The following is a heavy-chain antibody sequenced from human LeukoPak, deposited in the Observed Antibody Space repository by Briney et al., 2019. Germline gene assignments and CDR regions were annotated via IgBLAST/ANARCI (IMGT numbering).Heavy chain of an antibody. Sequence: SETLSLTCAVYGGSFSGYYWSWIRQPPGKGPEWIGEINHSGSTNYNPSLKSRVTISVDTSKNQFSLKLSSVTAADTAVYYCAGQISSGWYTFDYWGQGTLVTVSS. D-gene: IGHD6-19*01. CDR1: GGSFSGYY. CDR2: INHSGST. V-gene: IGHV4-34*01. J-gene: IGHJ4*02. CDR3: AGQISSGWYTFDY.